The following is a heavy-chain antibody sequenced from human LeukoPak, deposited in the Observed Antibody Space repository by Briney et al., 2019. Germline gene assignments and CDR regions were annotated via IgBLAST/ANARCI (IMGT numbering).Heavy chain of an antibody. D-gene: IGHD3-10*01. CDR1: GYTFTSYG. CDR2: ISAYNGNT. Sequence: ASVNVSCKASGYTFTSYGISWVRQAPGQGLEWMGWISAYNGNTNYAQKLQGRVTMTTDTSTSTAYMELRSLRSDDTAVYYCARDPLRFGELFGNWFDPWGQGTLVTVSS. CDR3: ARDPLRFGELFGNWFDP. J-gene: IGHJ5*02. V-gene: IGHV1-18*01.